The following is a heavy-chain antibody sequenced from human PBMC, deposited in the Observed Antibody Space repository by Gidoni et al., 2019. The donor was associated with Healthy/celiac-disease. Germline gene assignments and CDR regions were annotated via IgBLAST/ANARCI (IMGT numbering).Heavy chain of an antibody. D-gene: IGHD3-9*01. J-gene: IGHJ6*02. V-gene: IGHV3-30-3*01. Sequence: QVQLVESGGGVVQPGRSLRLSCAASGFTFSSYAMHWVRQAPGKGLEWVAVISYDGSNKYYADSVKGRFTISRDNSKNTLYLQMNSLRAEDTAVYYCARDKRELRYCDWSSQHYYGMDVWGQGTTVTVSS. CDR1: GFTFSSYA. CDR3: ARDKRELRYCDWSSQHYYGMDV. CDR2: ISYDGSNK.